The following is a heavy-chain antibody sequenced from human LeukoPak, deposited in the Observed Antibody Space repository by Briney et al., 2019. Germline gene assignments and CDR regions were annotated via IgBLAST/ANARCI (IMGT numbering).Heavy chain of an antibody. CDR3: ARDLYSSSWSFYYYYGMDV. CDR2: ISSSGSTI. CDR1: GFTFSDYY. Sequence: GGSLRLSCAASGFTFSDYYMSWIRQAPGKGLEWVSYISSSGSTIYYADSVKGRFTISRDNAKNSLYLQMNSLRAEDTAVYYCARDLYSSSWSFYYYYGMDVWGQGTTVTVSS. D-gene: IGHD6-13*01. V-gene: IGHV3-11*01. J-gene: IGHJ6*02.